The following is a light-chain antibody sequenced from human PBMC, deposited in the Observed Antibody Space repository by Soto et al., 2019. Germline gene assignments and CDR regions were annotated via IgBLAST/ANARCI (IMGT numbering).Light chain of an antibody. Sequence: QPVLTQPASVSGSPGQSITISCAGTSSDVGGYNYVSWYQQHPGKAPKLMLCGVSNRPSGVSGRFSGSKSGNTASLTISGLQAEDEADYYCSSYTSSSTYVVGTGTKVTVL. V-gene: IGLV2-14*03. CDR1: SSDVGGYNY. J-gene: IGLJ1*01. CDR2: GVS. CDR3: SSYTSSSTYV.